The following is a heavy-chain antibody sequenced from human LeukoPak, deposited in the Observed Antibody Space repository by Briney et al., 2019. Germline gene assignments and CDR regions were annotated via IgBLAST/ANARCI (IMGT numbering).Heavy chain of an antibody. CDR2: IYTSGST. D-gene: IGHD2-15*01. CDR1: GGSISSGSYY. Sequence: PSETLSLTCTVSGGSISSGSYYWSWIRQPAGKGLEWIGRIYTSGSTNYNPSLKSRVTISVDTSKNQFSLKLSSVTAADTAVYYCARDQSCSGGSCRGSYYYYMDVWGKGTTVTIS. CDR3: ARDQSCSGGSCRGSYYYYMDV. V-gene: IGHV4-61*02. J-gene: IGHJ6*03.